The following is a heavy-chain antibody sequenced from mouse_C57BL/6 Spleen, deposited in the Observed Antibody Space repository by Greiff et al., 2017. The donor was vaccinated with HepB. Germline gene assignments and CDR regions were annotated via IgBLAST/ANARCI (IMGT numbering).Heavy chain of an antibody. Sequence: EVKLVESGAELVRPGASVKLSCTASGFNIKDYYMHWVKQRPEQGLEWIGRIDPEDGDTEYAPKFQGKATMTADPSSNTAYLQLSSLTSEDTAVYYCTTLPYYDGSSQAMYYWGQGTSVTVSS. J-gene: IGHJ4*01. CDR2: IDPEDGDT. D-gene: IGHD1-1*01. V-gene: IGHV14-1*01. CDR3: TTLPYYDGSSQAMYY. CDR1: GFNIKDYY.